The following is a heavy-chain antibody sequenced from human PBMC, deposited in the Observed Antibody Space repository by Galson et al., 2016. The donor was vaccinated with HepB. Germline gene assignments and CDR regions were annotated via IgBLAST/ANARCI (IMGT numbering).Heavy chain of an antibody. Sequence: ETLSLTCAGYGGSFSGYHWSWIRQPPGKGLQWIGEINHSGNTRYNLSLKSRVTISVDTSKNQFSLKLSSVTAADTAVYYCARVHRGYDFWSGRLYYFDYWGQGTLVTVSS. V-gene: IGHV4-34*01. CDR1: GGSFSGYH. CDR3: ARVHRGYDFWSGRLYYFDY. CDR2: INHSGNT. D-gene: IGHD3-3*01. J-gene: IGHJ4*02.